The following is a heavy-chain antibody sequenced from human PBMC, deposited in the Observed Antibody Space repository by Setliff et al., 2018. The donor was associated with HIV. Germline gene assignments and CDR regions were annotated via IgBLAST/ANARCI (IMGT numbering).Heavy chain of an antibody. Sequence: SETLSLTCSVSGASISSHYWSWIRQPPGKGPEWIGYIHYSGSTNYKPSLRSRITISVDTSKNQFSLKLSSVTAADTAVYYCARGGGYDRSGYYPFDYWGQGTPVTVSS. V-gene: IGHV4-59*11. J-gene: IGHJ4*02. CDR3: ARGGGYDRSGYYPFDY. CDR2: IHYSGST. D-gene: IGHD3-22*01. CDR1: GASISSHY.